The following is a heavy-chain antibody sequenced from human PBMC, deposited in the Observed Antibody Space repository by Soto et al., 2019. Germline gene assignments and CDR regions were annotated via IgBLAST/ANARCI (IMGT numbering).Heavy chain of an antibody. CDR3: ARERKWEPLPY. Sequence: QVQLVQSGAGVREPGASVKVSCRTSGYTFSRYGITWVGQAPGQGLEGMGWINGNTGHTIYAMNLEDRLTISTDTSTSTAYMELRSLKSDDTAVYYCARERKWEPLPYWGQGTLVTVSS. CDR1: GYTFSRYG. CDR2: INGNTGHT. D-gene: IGHD1-26*01. V-gene: IGHV1-18*01. J-gene: IGHJ4*02.